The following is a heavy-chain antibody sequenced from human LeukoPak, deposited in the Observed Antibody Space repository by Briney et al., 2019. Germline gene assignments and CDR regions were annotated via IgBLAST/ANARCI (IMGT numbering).Heavy chain of an antibody. V-gene: IGHV4-39*01. CDR2: IYYSGST. J-gene: IGHJ4*02. Sequence: SETLSLACTVSGGSISSSSYYWGWIRQPPGKGLEWIGSIYYSGSTYYNPSLKSRVTISVDTSKNQFSLKLSSVTAADTAVYYCARHLWNCTNGVCSVGFDYWGQGTLVTVSS. CDR1: GGSISSSSYY. CDR3: ARHLWNCTNGVCSVGFDY. D-gene: IGHD2-8*01.